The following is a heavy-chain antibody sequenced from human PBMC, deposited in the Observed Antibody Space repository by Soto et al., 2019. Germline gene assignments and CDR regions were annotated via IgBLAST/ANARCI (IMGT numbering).Heavy chain of an antibody. J-gene: IGHJ6*02. CDR2: IIPIFGTA. D-gene: IGHD5-18*01. CDR1: GGTFSSYA. V-gene: IGHV1-69*06. Sequence: GASVKVSCKASGGTFSSYAISWVRQAPGQGLEWMGGIIPIFGTANYAQKFQGRVTITADKSTSTAYMELSSLRSEDTAVYYCARWINVDTAMAVFYYYYGMDGWGQGTTVTV. CDR3: ARWINVDTAMAVFYYYYGMDG.